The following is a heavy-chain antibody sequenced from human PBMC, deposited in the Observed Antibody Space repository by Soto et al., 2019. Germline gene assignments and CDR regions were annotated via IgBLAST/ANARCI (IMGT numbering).Heavy chain of an antibody. CDR2: IRQDGSET. CDR3: ARDCLNYYFYT. J-gene: IGHJ4*02. Sequence: GGSLRLSCSASGFIFSDYAMHWVRQAPGKGLEWVANIRQDGSETYYADSVRDRFTISRDNGKNSVYLQMNSLRAADTAMYYCARDCLNYYFYTWGQGA. V-gene: IGHV3-7*05. CDR1: GFIFSDYA.